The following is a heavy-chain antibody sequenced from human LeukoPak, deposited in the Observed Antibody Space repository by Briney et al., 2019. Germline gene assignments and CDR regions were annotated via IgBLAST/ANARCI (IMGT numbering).Heavy chain of an antibody. CDR3: ARHAAAGSPLGAFDI. V-gene: IGHV4-30-2*01. D-gene: IGHD6-13*01. Sequence: SETLSLTCTVSGGSISSGGYYWSWIRQPPGKGLEWIGYIYYSGSTYYNPSLKSRVTISVDTSKNQFSLKLSSVTAADTAVYYCARHAAAGSPLGAFDIWGQGTMVTVSS. J-gene: IGHJ3*02. CDR2: IYYSGST. CDR1: GGSISSGGYY.